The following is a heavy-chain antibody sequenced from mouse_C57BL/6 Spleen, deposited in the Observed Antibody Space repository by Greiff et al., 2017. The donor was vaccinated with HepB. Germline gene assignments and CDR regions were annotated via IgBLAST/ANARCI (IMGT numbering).Heavy chain of an antibody. CDR3: TTPYGSSGNYSMDY. Sequence: EVQLQQSGAELVRPGASVKLSCTASGFNIKDDYMHWVKQRPEQGLEWIGWIDPENGDTEYASKFQGKATITADTSSNTAYLQLSSLTSEDTAVYSCTTPYGSSGNYSMDYWGQGTSVTVSS. CDR1: GFNIKDDY. V-gene: IGHV14-4*01. D-gene: IGHD1-1*01. CDR2: IDPENGDT. J-gene: IGHJ4*01.